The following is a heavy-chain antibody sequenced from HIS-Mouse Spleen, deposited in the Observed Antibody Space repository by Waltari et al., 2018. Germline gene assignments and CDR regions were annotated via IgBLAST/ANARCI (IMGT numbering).Heavy chain of an antibody. CDR3: AREIPYSSSWYDWYFDL. D-gene: IGHD6-13*01. J-gene: IGHJ2*01. V-gene: IGHV4-39*07. CDR2: IYYSGST. CDR1: GGSISSSSYY. Sequence: QLQLQESGPGLVKPSETLSLTCTVSGGSISSSSYYWGWIRQPPGKGLEWIGSIYYSGSTYYNPSLNSRVTISVETSKNQFSLKLSSVTAADTAVYYCAREIPYSSSWYDWYFDLWCRGTLVTVSS.